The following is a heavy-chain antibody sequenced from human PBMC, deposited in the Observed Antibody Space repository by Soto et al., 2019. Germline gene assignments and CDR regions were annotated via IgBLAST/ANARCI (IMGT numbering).Heavy chain of an antibody. V-gene: IGHV1-3*01. CDR3: ARTDYYYLDY. CDR2: INAGNGHT. CDR1: GYTFTSYA. D-gene: IGHD3-10*01. Sequence: QVQLVQSGAEVKKHGASVKVSCKASGYTFTSYAMHWVSQAPGPRLEWMGWINAGNGHTKYSQKFQGRVTITRDTSATPAYLELSSLRSEDTAVYFSARTDYYYLDYWCQGTLVTVSS. J-gene: IGHJ4*02.